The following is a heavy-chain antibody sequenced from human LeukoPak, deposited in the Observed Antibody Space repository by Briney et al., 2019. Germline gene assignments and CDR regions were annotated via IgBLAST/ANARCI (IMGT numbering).Heavy chain of an antibody. CDR3: AYDGSSSPY. Sequence: GGSLRLSCAASGFTFSNYAMNWVRQAPGKGLEWVSAISGSGGSTYYADSVKGRFTISRDNSKNTLYLQMNSLRAEDTAVYYCAYDGSSSPYWGQGTLVTVSS. CDR1: GFTFSNYA. D-gene: IGHD6-13*01. V-gene: IGHV3-23*01. CDR2: ISGSGGST. J-gene: IGHJ4*02.